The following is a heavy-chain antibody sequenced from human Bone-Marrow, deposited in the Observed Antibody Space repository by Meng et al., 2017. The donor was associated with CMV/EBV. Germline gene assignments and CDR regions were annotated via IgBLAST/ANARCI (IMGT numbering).Heavy chain of an antibody. Sequence: QGRWVEVGGGGVLSAGYVRLFWAASGFTLSRYGMHWVRQAPGKGLEWVAFIRYDGSNKYYADSVKGRFTISRDNSKNTLYLQMNSLRAEDTAVYYCAKGDYTFDYWGQGTLVTVSS. CDR1: GFTLSRYG. CDR3: AKGDYTFDY. V-gene: IGHV3-30*02. D-gene: IGHD4-11*01. CDR2: IRYDGSNK. J-gene: IGHJ4*02.